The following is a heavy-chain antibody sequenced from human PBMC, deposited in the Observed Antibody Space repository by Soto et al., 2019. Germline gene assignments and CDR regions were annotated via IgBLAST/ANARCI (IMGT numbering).Heavy chain of an antibody. J-gene: IGHJ3*02. CDR2: IIPIFGTA. CDR3: ARDPSLVGTWGAFDI. CDR1: GGTFSSYA. D-gene: IGHD2-8*02. V-gene: IGHV1-69*06. Sequence: QVQLVQSGAEVKKPGSSVKVSCKASGGTFSSYAISWVRQAPGQGLEWMGGIIPIFGTANYAQKFQGRVTIPADKATSTAYMELSSLRSEDTAVYYCARDPSLVGTWGAFDIWGQGTMVTVSS.